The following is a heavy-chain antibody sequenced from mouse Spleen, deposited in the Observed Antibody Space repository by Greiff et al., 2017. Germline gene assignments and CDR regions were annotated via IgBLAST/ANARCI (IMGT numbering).Heavy chain of an antibody. CDR2: IYPGDGDT. Sequence: VKLQESGAELARPGASVKLSCKASGYTFTSYWMQWVKQRPGQGLEWIGAIYPGDGDTRYTQKFKGKATLTADKSSSTAYMQLSSLASEDSAVYYCARDYGSSYAFDYWGQGTTLTVSS. CDR1: GYTFTSYW. V-gene: IGHV1-87*01. D-gene: IGHD1-1*01. J-gene: IGHJ2*01. CDR3: ARDYGSSYAFDY.